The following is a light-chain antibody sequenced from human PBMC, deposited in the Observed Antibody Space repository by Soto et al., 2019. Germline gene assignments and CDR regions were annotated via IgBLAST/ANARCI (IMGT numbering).Light chain of an antibody. J-gene: IGKJ4*01. CDR1: QSVSSY. CDR2: DAS. V-gene: IGKV3-11*01. Sequence: EIVFTQSPATPSFSPGGKATLSLRARQSVSSYLAWYQQKPGQAPRLLIYDASNRATGIPARFSGSGSGTDFTLTISSLEPEDFAVYYCQQRSNWPRLTFGGGTKVDIK. CDR3: QQRSNWPRLT.